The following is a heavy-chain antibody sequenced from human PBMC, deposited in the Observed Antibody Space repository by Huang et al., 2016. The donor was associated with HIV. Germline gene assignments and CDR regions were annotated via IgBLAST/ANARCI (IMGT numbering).Heavy chain of an antibody. CDR2: SAGSGSSR. Sequence: EVQLEESGGALVKPGGSLRLSCAATGFLFHTFTMHWVRQAPGKGLEGVSFSAGSGSSRYYADAVKGRFTISRDNTKKSLYLQMSSLSVDDTAFYFCARGGPVGYFNLWGHGTLVSVSS. D-gene: IGHD2-15*01. J-gene: IGHJ4*03. CDR3: ARGGPVGYFNL. CDR1: GFLFHTFT. V-gene: IGHV3-21*01.